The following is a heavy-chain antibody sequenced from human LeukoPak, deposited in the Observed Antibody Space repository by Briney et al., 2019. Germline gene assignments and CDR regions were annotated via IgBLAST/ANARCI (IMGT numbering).Heavy chain of an antibody. Sequence: SQTLSLTCTVSGGSISSSSYYWGWIRQPPGKGLEWTGSIYYSGSTYYNPSLKSRVTISVDTSKNQFSLKLSSVTAADTAVYYCARQESGSYPYFDYWGQGTLVTVSS. D-gene: IGHD1-26*01. CDR2: IYYSGST. CDR1: GGSISSSSYY. CDR3: ARQESGSYPYFDY. J-gene: IGHJ4*02. V-gene: IGHV4-39*01.